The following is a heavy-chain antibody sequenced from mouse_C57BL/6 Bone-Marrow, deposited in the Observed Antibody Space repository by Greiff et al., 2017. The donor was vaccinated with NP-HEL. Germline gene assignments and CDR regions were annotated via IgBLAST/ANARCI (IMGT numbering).Heavy chain of an antibody. V-gene: IGHV3-1*01. CDR3: ARAEGPRNYFDY. J-gene: IGHJ2*01. D-gene: IGHD3-3*01. CDR1: GYSITSGYD. Sequence: EVQLQQSGPGMVKPSQSLSLTCTVTGYSITSGYDWHWIRHFPGNKLEWMGYISYSGSTNYNPSLKSRISITHDTSKNHFFLKLNSVTTEDTATYYCARAEGPRNYFDYWGQGTTLTVSS. CDR2: ISYSGST.